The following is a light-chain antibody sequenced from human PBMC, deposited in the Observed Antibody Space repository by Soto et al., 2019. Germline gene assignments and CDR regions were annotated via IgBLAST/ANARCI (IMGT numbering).Light chain of an antibody. CDR3: QQLNSYPQT. V-gene: IGKV1-8*01. CDR2: AAS. J-gene: IGKJ1*01. Sequence: AIRMTQSPSSLSASRGDRVTISCRASQGISSYFAWYQQKPGKAPKLLIYAASTLQSGVPSRFSGSGSGTDFTLTISCLQSEDFTTYYCQQLNSYPQTFGQGTKVDI. CDR1: QGISSY.